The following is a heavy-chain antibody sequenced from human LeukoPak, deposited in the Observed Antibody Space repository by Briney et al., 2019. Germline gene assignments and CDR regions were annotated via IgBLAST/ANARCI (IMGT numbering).Heavy chain of an antibody. CDR3: AKNVRDTGTFDY. CDR2: INPSGGST. D-gene: IGHD5-18*01. Sequence: ASVKVSCKASGYTFTSYYMHWVRQAPGQGLEWMGIINPSGGSTSYAQKFQGRVTMTRDTSTSTVYMELSSLTSEDTAVYYCAKNVRDTGTFDYWGQGTLVTVSS. CDR1: GYTFTSYY. J-gene: IGHJ4*02. V-gene: IGHV1-46*01.